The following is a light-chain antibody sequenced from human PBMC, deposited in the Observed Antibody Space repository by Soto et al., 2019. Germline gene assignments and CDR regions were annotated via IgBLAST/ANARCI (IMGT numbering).Light chain of an antibody. J-gene: IGKJ1*01. CDR3: QQYKSYWT. CDR1: RSVGTW. Sequence: DLQMTQSPSTLSASVGDGVTITCRASRSVGTWLAWYQQKPGKAPNVLIYDVSTLKSGVPSRFSGGASATLFTLSISSLHPDVVATYYCQQYKSYWTFGQGTKVDIK. CDR2: DVS. V-gene: IGKV1-5*01.